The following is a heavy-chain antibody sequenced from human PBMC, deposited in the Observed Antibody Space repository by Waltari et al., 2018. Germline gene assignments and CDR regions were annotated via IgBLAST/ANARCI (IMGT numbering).Heavy chain of an antibody. CDR1: GGSFSGYY. D-gene: IGHD2-21*01. CDR3: ARGRGKDCGGDCYFFYFDY. J-gene: IGHJ4*02. Sequence: QVQLQQWGAGLLKPSETLSLTCAVYGGSFSGYYWSWIRQPPGKGREWIGEINHSGSTNYNPSLKSRVTISVDTSKNQFSLKLSSVTAADTAVYYCARGRGKDCGGDCYFFYFDYWGQGTLVTVSS. CDR2: INHSGST. V-gene: IGHV4-34*01.